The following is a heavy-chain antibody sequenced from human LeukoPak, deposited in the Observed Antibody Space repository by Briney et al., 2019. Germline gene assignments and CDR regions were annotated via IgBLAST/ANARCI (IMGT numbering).Heavy chain of an antibody. CDR2: ISSIGSGT. J-gene: IGHJ4*02. V-gene: IGHV3-23*01. CDR3: AKALGIVAAGGNRVFDY. CDR1: GFTFITYA. D-gene: IGHD6-13*01. Sequence: GRSLRPSCAASGFTFITYAISWVRQAPGKGLEWVSAISSIGSGTFYTDSVKGRFTIYRDDSKNTLDLQMNSLRAEDTDVYYCAKALGIVAAGGNRVFDYWGQGILVTVSS.